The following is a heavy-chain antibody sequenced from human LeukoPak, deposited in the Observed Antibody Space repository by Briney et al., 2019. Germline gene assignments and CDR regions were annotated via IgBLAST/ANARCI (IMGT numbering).Heavy chain of an antibody. D-gene: IGHD2-15*01. V-gene: IGHV4-59*01. J-gene: IGHJ3*01. CDR1: GGSISNYY. Sequence: SSETLSLTCIVSGGSISNYYWSWIRQPPGKGLERIGCIYCSGSTNYNPSLKGRVTISVDTSKNQFSLKLSSVTAADTAMYYCAREVVGDAFDVWGQGTVVTVSS. CDR2: IYCSGST. CDR3: AREVVGDAFDV.